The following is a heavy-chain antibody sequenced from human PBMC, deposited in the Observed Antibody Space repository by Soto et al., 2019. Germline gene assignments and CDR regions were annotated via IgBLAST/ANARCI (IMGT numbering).Heavy chain of an antibody. D-gene: IGHD3-16*02. CDR1: GFTFSSYW. V-gene: IGHV3-7*05. CDR3: ARAPPAGRDRHDAFDI. Sequence: EVQLVESGGGLVQPGGSLRLSCAASGFTFSSYWMSWVRQAPGKGLEWVANIKQDGSEKYYVDSVKGRFTISRDNAKNSLYLQMNSLRAEDTAVYYCARAPPAGRDRHDAFDIWGQGTMVTVSS. CDR2: IKQDGSEK. J-gene: IGHJ3*02.